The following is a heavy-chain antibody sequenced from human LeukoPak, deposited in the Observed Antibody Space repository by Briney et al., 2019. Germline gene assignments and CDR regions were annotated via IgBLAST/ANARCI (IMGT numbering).Heavy chain of an antibody. CDR2: FYYSGVT. CDR1: GDSINSYH. V-gene: IGHV4-59*01. J-gene: IGHJ4*02. D-gene: IGHD5-24*01. CDR3: ARYGAATIARFDY. Sequence: SETLSLTCTISGDSINSYHWSWLRQPPGSKLEWIGYFYYSGVTNYNPSLKSRVTMSLDTSKKQFSLKLNSVTAADTAVYYCARYGAATIARFDYWGRGTLVTVSS.